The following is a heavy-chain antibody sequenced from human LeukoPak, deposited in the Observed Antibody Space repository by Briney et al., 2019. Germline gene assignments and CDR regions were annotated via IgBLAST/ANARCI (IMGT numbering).Heavy chain of an antibody. V-gene: IGHV3-43D*03. CDR1: GFTFDDYA. CDR2: ISWDGGST. Sequence: GGSLRLSCAASGFTFDDYAMHWVRQAPGKGLEWVPLISWDGGSTYYADSVKGRFTISRDNSKNSLYLQMNSLRAEDTAFYYCAKVGAKGGSYYMDVWGKGTTVTVSS. J-gene: IGHJ6*03. D-gene: IGHD1-26*01. CDR3: AKVGAKGGSYYMDV.